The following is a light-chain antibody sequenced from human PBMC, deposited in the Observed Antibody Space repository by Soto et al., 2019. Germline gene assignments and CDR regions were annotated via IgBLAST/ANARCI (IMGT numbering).Light chain of an antibody. CDR1: SSDVGAYNY. V-gene: IGLV2-14*01. J-gene: IGLJ2*01. CDR2: EVT. Sequence: QSALTQPASVSGSPGQSITISCTGTSSDVGAYNYVSWYQQHPGKAPKLMIYEVTNRPSGVSHRFSGSKSGNTASLTISGLQAEDEADYSCSSYTTSTTLVFGGGTKVTVL. CDR3: SSYTTSTTLV.